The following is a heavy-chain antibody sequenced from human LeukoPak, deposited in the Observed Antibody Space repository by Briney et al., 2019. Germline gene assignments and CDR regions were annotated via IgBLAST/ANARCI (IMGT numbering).Heavy chain of an antibody. Sequence: SEALSLTCAVSGGSVTTYHWTWIRQPPGKGLEWIGHIHYSGGADYNPSLKSRVSMSLDTSKNHFSLRLTSVTAADTGVYFCARAQGAASHIWGQGTMVSVSS. CDR1: GGSVTTYH. J-gene: IGHJ3*02. CDR3: ARAQGAASHI. CDR2: IHYSGGA. D-gene: IGHD3-16*01. V-gene: IGHV4-59*02.